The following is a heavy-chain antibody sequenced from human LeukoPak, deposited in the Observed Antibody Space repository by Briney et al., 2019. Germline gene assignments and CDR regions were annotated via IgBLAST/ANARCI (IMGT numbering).Heavy chain of an antibody. CDR2: IWYDGSIQ. CDR3: ASAGYCSGGSCYGSDY. CDR1: GFTFSSYG. D-gene: IGHD2-15*01. J-gene: IGHJ4*02. V-gene: IGHV3-33*01. Sequence: TGGSLRLSCAASGFTFSSYGMHWVRQAPGKGLEWVAAIWYDGSIQYYADSVKGRFTISRDNSKNTLYLQMDSLRAEDTAVYYCASAGYCSGGSCYGSDYWGQGTLVSVSS.